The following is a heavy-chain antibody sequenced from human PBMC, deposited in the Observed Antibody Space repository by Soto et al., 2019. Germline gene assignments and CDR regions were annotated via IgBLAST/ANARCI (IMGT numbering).Heavy chain of an antibody. J-gene: IGHJ4*02. Sequence: QVQLVQSGAEVRQPASSVKVSCKTSGGTFSSYAISWVRQTPGQGLEWMGWIVPIVDTSTYAQKFQGSVTITADESTSPVYMELSSLRADDTAVYYCVRVVASHGYPDKWGQGTLVTVSS. D-gene: IGHD5-12*01. CDR1: GGTFSSYA. CDR3: VRVVASHGYPDK. V-gene: IGHV1-69*11. CDR2: IVPIVDTS.